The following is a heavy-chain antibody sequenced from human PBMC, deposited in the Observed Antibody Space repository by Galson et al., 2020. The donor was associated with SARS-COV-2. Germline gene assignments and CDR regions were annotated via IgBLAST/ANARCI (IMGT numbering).Heavy chain of an antibody. CDR3: AVVPAAKSYYYYYGMDV. CDR1: GYTFTRYY. V-gene: IGHV1-2*02. Sequence: SVKVSCKASGYTFTRYYMHWVRQAPRQGLEWMGWINPNSGGTNYAQKFQGRVTMTRDTSISTAYMELSRLRSDDTAVYYCAVVPAAKSYYYYYGMDVWGQGTTVTVSS. J-gene: IGHJ6*02. D-gene: IGHD2-2*01. CDR2: INPNSGGT.